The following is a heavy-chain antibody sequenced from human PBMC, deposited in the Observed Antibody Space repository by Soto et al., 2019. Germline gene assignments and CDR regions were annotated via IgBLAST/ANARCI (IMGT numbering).Heavy chain of an antibody. CDR2: IIPIFGTA. CDR1: GGTFSSYA. J-gene: IGHJ5*02. CDR3: ARVLYDFNWFDP. Sequence: ASVKVSCKASGGTFSSYAISWVRQAPGQGLEWMGGIIPIFGTANYAQKFQGRVTITADESTSTACMELSSLRSEDTAVYYCARVLYDFNWFDPWGQGTLVTVSS. V-gene: IGHV1-69*13. D-gene: IGHD3-3*01.